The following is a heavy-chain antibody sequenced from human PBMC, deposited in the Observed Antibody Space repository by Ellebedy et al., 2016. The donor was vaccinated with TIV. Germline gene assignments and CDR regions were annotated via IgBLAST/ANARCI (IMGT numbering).Heavy chain of an antibody. CDR1: GYRFSSYW. Sequence: GESLKISXKGSGYRFSSYWIGWVRQMPGKGLEWMGIILPGDSDTRYSPSFQGQVTISADTSTSTAYLQWSLRASDTATYYCARASGYQGAFDFWGQGTMLTVSS. V-gene: IGHV5-51*01. J-gene: IGHJ3*01. D-gene: IGHD3-3*01. CDR2: ILPGDSDT. CDR3: ARASGYQGAFDF.